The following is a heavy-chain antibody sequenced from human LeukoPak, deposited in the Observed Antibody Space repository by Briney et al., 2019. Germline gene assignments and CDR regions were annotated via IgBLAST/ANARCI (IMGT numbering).Heavy chain of an antibody. D-gene: IGHD4-17*01. CDR2: ISAYNGNT. CDR3: ARDHEYGDYVHYYFDY. Sequence: ASVKVSCKASGYTFTGYYMHWVRQAPGQGLEWMGWISAYNGNTNYAQKLQGRVTMTTDTSTSTAYMELRSLRSDDTAVYYCARDHEYGDYVHYYFDYWGQGTLVTVSS. J-gene: IGHJ4*02. CDR1: GYTFTGYY. V-gene: IGHV1-18*04.